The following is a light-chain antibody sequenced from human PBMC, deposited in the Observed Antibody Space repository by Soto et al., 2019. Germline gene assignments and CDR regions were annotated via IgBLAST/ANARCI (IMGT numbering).Light chain of an antibody. CDR1: SNDVGGYNY. CDR2: EVS. Sequence: QSALTHPASVSGSPGQSVTISCTGTSNDVGGYNYVSWYQQHPGKAPKLVIYEVSHRPSGISGRFSGSKSGNTASLTISGLQVDDEADYCCSSYTTSSPYVFGAGTKLTVL. J-gene: IGLJ1*01. CDR3: SSYTTSSPYV. V-gene: IGLV2-14*01.